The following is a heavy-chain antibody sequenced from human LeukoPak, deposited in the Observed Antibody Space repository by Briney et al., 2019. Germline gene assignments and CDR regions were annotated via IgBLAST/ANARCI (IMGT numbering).Heavy chain of an antibody. V-gene: IGHV3-33*01. CDR3: TRYNNDHFDY. J-gene: IGHJ4*02. CDR2: IAYDGSRA. CDR1: GFTFGGYG. Sequence: PGGSLRLSCAGSGFTFGGYGMHWFRQTPGKGLEWVAVIAYDGSRAFYADSVKGRFTISRDNSKNTTSVQMGVLRAEDTAVYYCTRYNNDHFDYWGQGTLVTVSS. D-gene: IGHD1-14*01.